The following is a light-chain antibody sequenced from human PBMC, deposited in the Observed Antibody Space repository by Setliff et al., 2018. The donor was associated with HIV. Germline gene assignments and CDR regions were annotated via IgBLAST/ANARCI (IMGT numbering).Light chain of an antibody. CDR2: DVS. V-gene: IGLV2-14*03. Sequence: QSALAQPASVSGSPGQSITISCTGSSTDVGRYIFVSWYQQHPGKAPRLMIFDVSNRPSGVSNRFSGSKSGSTASLTISGLQPEDEADYYCSSFGSSNTHVFGTGTKVTVL. J-gene: IGLJ1*01. CDR1: STDVGRYIF. CDR3: SSFGSSNTHV.